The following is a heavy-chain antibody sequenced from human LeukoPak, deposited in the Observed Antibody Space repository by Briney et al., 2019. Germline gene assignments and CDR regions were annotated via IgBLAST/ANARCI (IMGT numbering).Heavy chain of an antibody. CDR1: GFTFSSYG. Sequence: GGSLRLSCAASGFTFSSYGMRWVRQAPGKALEWVAVIWYDGSNKYYADSVKGRFTISRDNSKNTLYLQMNSLRAEDTAVYYCARAVGPFDYWGQGTLVTVSS. CDR2: IWYDGSNK. V-gene: IGHV3-33*01. CDR3: ARAVGPFDY. J-gene: IGHJ4*02.